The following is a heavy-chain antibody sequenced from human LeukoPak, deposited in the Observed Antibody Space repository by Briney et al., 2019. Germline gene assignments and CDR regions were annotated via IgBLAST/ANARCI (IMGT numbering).Heavy chain of an antibody. CDR2: INPNSGGT. Sequence: ASVKVPCKASGYTSTGYYMHWVRQAPGQGLEWMGWINPNSGGTNYAQKFQGRVTMTRDTSISTAYMELSRLRSDDTAVYYCARLWTTRRPIDYWGQGTLVTVSS. D-gene: IGHD2-2*01. V-gene: IGHV1-2*02. CDR3: ARLWTTRRPIDY. CDR1: GYTSTGYY. J-gene: IGHJ4*02.